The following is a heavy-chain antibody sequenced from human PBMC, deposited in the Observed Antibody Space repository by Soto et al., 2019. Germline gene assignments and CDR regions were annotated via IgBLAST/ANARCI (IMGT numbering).Heavy chain of an antibody. J-gene: IGHJ6*02. CDR2: ISAYNGNT. CDR3: ARDWAGIAVAGKGTDYGMDV. V-gene: IGHV1-18*01. D-gene: IGHD6-19*01. Sequence: ASVKVSCKASGYTFTSYGISWVRQAPGQGLEWMGLISAYNGNTNYAQKFQGRVTMTTDTSTSTVYMELSSLRSEDTAVYYCARDWAGIAVAGKGTDYGMDVWGQGTTVTVSS. CDR1: GYTFTSYG.